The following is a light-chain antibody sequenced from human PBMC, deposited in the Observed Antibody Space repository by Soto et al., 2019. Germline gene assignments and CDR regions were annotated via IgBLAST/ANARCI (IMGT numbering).Light chain of an antibody. CDR1: SSDVGSYNL. J-gene: IGLJ1*01. V-gene: IGLV2-23*03. CDR3: CSYAGSSIF. Sequence: QSALTQPASVSGSPGQSITISCTGTSSDVGSYNLVSWYQQHPGKAPKLMIYEGSKRPSGVSNRFSGSKSGNTASLTISGLQAEEEADYYCCSYAGSSIFFGTGTKVTVL. CDR2: EGS.